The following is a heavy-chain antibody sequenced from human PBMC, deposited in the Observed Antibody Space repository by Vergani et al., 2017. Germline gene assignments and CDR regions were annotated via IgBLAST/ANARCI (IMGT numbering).Heavy chain of an antibody. D-gene: IGHD3-22*01. J-gene: IGHJ4*02. CDR2: IKSKTDGGTT. Sequence: EVQLVESGGGLVKPGGSLRLSCAASGFTFSNAWMSWVRQAPGKGLEWVGRIKSKTDGGTTDYAAPVKGRFTISRDDSKNTLYLQMNSLKTEDTAVYYATTVSYYYDSSCGFVFDYWGQGTLVTVSS. CDR1: GFTFSNAW. CDR3: TTVSYYYDSSCGFVFDY. V-gene: IGHV3-15*01.